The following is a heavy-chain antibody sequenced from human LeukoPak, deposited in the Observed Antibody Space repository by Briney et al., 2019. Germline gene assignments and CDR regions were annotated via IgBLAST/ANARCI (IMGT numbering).Heavy chain of an antibody. J-gene: IGHJ4*02. V-gene: IGHV3-74*01. CDR1: GFTFSRFW. D-gene: IGHD3-9*01. CDR2: INPDASVT. Sequence: GGSLRLSCAASGFTFSRFWFHWVRQVPGKGLVWVSRINPDASVTTYAESVKGRFTISRDNTKNTLYLQMNSLTVEDTALYYCANDMTGFYDYWGQGTLVTVSS. CDR3: ANDMTGFYDY.